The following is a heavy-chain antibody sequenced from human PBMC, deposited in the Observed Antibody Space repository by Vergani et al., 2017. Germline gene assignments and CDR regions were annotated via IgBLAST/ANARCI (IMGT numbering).Heavy chain of an antibody. J-gene: IGHJ6*02. CDR1: GGSFSGYY. Sequence: QVQLQQWGAGLLKPSETLSLTCAVYGGSFSGYYWSWIRQPPGKGLEWIGSIYHSGSTYYNPSLKSRVTISVDTSKNQFSLKLSSVTAADTAVYYCARHVWFGESDVWGQGTTVTVSS. V-gene: IGHV4-34*01. D-gene: IGHD3-10*01. CDR2: IYHSGST. CDR3: ARHVWFGESDV.